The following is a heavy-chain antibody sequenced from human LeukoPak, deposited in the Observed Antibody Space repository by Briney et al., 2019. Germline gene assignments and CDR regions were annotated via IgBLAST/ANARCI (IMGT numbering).Heavy chain of an antibody. CDR1: GFTFDDYA. CDR3: AKDMAGRGYSGYVI. Sequence: GGSLRLSCAASGFTFDDYAMHWVRQAPGKGLEWVSGISWNSGSIGYADSVKGRFTISRDNAKNSLYLQMNSLRAEDTALYYCAKDMAGRGYSGYVIWGQGTLVTVSS. CDR2: ISWNSGSI. J-gene: IGHJ4*02. D-gene: IGHD5-12*01. V-gene: IGHV3-9*01.